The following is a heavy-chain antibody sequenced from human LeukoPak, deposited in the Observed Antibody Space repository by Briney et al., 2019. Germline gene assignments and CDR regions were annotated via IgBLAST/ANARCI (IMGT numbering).Heavy chain of an antibody. D-gene: IGHD3-10*01. CDR2: INGDGSST. CDR3: ARSHYYGSGIKNLDYDH. V-gene: IGHV3-74*01. Sequence: PGESLRLSCAASGFTFSYFWMHWVRQAPGKGLVWVSRINGDGSSTTYADSVKGRFTISRDNVKNTLYLHMNSLRAEDTVVYYCARSHYYGSGIKNLDYDHWGQGTLVTVSS. CDR1: GFTFSYFW. J-gene: IGHJ4*02.